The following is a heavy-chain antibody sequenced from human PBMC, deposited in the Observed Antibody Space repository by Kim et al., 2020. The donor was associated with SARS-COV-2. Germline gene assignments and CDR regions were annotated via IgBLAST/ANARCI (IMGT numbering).Heavy chain of an antibody. CDR2: IYYSGST. CDR3: AREVIAAAGTDWFDP. D-gene: IGHD6-13*01. V-gene: IGHV4-31*03. Sequence: SETLSLTCTVSGGSISSGGYYWSWIRQHPGKGLEWIGYIYYSGSTYYNPSLKSRVTISVDTSKNQFSLKLSSVTAADTAVYYCAREVIAAAGTDWFDPWGQGTLVTVSS. J-gene: IGHJ5*02. CDR1: GGSISSGGYY.